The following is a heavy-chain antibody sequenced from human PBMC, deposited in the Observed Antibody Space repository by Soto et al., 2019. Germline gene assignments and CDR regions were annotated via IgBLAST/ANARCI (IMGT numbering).Heavy chain of an antibody. J-gene: IGHJ6*02. V-gene: IGHV1-69*06. CDR3: ARDSGYCSSTSCPKGPYYYYGMDV. CDR1: GGTFSSYA. Sequence: ASVKVSCKASGGTFSSYAISWVRQAPGQGLEWMGGIIPIFGTANYAQKFQGRVTITADKSTSTAYMELSSLRSEYTAVYYCARDSGYCSSTSCPKGPYYYYGMDVWGQGTTVTVSS. CDR2: IIPIFGTA. D-gene: IGHD2-2*03.